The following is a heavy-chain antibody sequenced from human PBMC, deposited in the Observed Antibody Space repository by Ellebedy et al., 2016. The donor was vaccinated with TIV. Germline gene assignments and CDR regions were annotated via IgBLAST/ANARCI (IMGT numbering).Heavy chain of an antibody. J-gene: IGHJ6*02. Sequence: PGGSLRLSCAASGFTFSSNAMSWVRQAPGKGLEWVSVISGIGNNTYYGGSVKGRFTISRDTSKNTLYLQMNSLRADDTAIYYCAKNSGSSAYHVLDVWGQGTTVTVSS. CDR3: AKNSGSSAYHVLDV. V-gene: IGHV3-23*01. CDR1: GFTFSSNA. CDR2: ISGIGNNT. D-gene: IGHD3-10*01.